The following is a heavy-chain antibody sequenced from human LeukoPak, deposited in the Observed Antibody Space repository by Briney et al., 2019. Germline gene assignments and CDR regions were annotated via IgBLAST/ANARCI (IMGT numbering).Heavy chain of an antibody. CDR3: ARHRYYGSGSRPKWFDP. Sequence: SETLSLTCAVSGYSISGGYYWGWIRQPPGKGLEWIGSIYHSGSTYYNPSLKSRVTISVDTSKNQFSLKLSSVTAADTAVYYCARHRYYGSGSRPKWFDPWGQGTLVTVSS. CDR2: IYHSGST. J-gene: IGHJ5*02. D-gene: IGHD3-10*01. CDR1: GYSISGGYY. V-gene: IGHV4-38-2*01.